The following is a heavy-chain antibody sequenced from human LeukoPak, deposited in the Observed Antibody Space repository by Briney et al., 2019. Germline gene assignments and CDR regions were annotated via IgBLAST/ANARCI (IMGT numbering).Heavy chain of an antibody. CDR1: GGSIRNSDYY. J-gene: IGHJ6*03. Sequence: SETLSLTCTVSGGSIRNSDYYWGWVRQPPGKGLEWIGSIYYSGTTYYNPSLKSRVSISVDTSKNQFSLKLSSVTAVDTAVYYCAREASHCYMDVWGKGTTVTVSS. CDR2: IYYSGTT. CDR3: AREASHCYMDV. V-gene: IGHV4-39*07.